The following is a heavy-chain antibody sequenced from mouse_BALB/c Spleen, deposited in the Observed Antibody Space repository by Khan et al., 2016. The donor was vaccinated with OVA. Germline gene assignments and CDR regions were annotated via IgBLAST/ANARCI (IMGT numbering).Heavy chain of an antibody. D-gene: IGHD2-4*01. CDR3: ARKDYYDYDPFPY. CDR1: GYSITSEYA. CDR2: IDYSGNT. V-gene: IGHV3-2*02. J-gene: IGHJ3*01. Sequence: EVQLQESGPGLVKPSLSLSLTCTVTGYSITSEYAWNWIRQFSGNKLEWMGYIDYSGNTRFNPSLKSRTSITRDTFKNQFFLQLNSVTAEDTATYYCARKDYYDYDPFPYWGQGTLVTVSA.